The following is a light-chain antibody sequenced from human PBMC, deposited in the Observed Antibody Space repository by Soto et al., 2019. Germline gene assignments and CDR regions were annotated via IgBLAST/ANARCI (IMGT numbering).Light chain of an antibody. Sequence: QSVLTQPASVSGSPGQSITISCTGTSSDVASYNLVSWYQQLPGKAPKLMVYEGSKRPSGVSNRFSGSKSGNTASLTISGLQAEDEADYYCSSYTSSSTSYVFGTGTKVTVL. CDR3: SSYTSSSTSYV. CDR1: SSDVASYNL. CDR2: EGS. J-gene: IGLJ1*01. V-gene: IGLV2-14*02.